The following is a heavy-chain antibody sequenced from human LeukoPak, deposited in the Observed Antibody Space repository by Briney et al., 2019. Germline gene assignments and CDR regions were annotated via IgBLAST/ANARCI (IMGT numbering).Heavy chain of an antibody. D-gene: IGHD6-6*01. CDR3: ARTGIAARPTVWFDP. CDR1: GFTFSSYW. V-gene: IGHV3-74*01. Sequence: GGSLRLSCAASGFTFSSYWMHWVRRAPGKGLVWVSSINSDGSSTNYADSVKGRFSISRDNAKNTLYLQMNSLRAEDTAVYYCARTGIAARPTVWFDPWGQGTLVTVSS. CDR2: INSDGSST. J-gene: IGHJ5*02.